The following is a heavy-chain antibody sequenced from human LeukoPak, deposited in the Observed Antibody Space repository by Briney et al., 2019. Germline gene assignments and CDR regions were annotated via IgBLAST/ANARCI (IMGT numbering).Heavy chain of an antibody. Sequence: PGGSLRLSCAASGFTFSSYSMNWVRQAPGKGLEWVSSISSSSSYIYYADSVKGRFTISRDNAKNSLYLQMNSPRAEDTAVYYCARDMGDYVWGSYRDYWGQGTLVTVSS. CDR2: ISSSSSYI. J-gene: IGHJ4*02. V-gene: IGHV3-21*01. CDR3: ARDMGDYVWGSYRDY. D-gene: IGHD3-16*02. CDR1: GFTFSSYS.